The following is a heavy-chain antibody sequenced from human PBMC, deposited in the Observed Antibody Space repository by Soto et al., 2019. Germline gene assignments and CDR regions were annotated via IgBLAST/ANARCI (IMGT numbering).Heavy chain of an antibody. CDR2: ISSSSSYI. CDR1: GFTFSSYS. D-gene: IGHD3-16*02. J-gene: IGHJ3*02. V-gene: IGHV3-21*01. Sequence: GGSLRLSCAASGFTFSSYSMNWVRQAPGKGLEWVSSISSSSSYIYYADSVKGRFTISRDNAKNSLYLQMNSLRAEDTAVYYCARDLNYDYVWGSYRQAHDAFDIWGQGTMVTVSS. CDR3: ARDLNYDYVWGSYRQAHDAFDI.